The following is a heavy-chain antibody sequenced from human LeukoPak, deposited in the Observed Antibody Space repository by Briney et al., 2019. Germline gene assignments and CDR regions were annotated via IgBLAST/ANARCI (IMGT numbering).Heavy chain of an antibody. J-gene: IGHJ4*02. Sequence: GGSLRLSCAASGFTFSSYDMHWVRQATGKGLEWVSTIGAAGEMFYPGSVRGRFTISRDDAKNSMYLQMNSLRAGDTAVYYCVRRLRGWSSGFDYWGQGILVTVSS. D-gene: IGHD6-19*01. CDR1: GFTFSSYD. CDR2: IGAAGEM. CDR3: VRRLRGWSSGFDY. V-gene: IGHV3-13*04.